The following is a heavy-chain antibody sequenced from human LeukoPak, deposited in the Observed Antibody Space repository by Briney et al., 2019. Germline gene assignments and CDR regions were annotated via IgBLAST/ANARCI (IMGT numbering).Heavy chain of an antibody. J-gene: IGHJ6*02. Sequence: PSETLSLTCTVSGGSISNYWSWIRQPPGKGLEWIGYIYYSGSANYNPSLKSRVTISGDTSENQFSLKLTSVTAADTAVYYCAREGRAVAGTEPYYYYYGMDVWGQGTTVTVSS. V-gene: IGHV4-59*01. CDR2: IYYSGSA. CDR3: AREGRAVAGTEPYYYYYGMDV. CDR1: GGSISNY. D-gene: IGHD6-19*01.